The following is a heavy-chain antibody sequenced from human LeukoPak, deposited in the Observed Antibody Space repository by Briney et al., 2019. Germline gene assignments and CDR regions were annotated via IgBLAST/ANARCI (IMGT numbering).Heavy chain of an antibody. CDR3: ARHPIWFGELLYVWAFDI. CDR2: INHSGST. V-gene: IGHV4-30-2*01. Sequence: SQTLSLTCTVSGGSISSGGHSWSWIRQPPGKGLEWIGEINHSGSTNYNPSLKSRVTISVDTSKNQFSLKLSSVTAADTAVYYCARHPIWFGELLYVWAFDIWGQGTMVTVSS. CDR1: GGSISSGGHS. D-gene: IGHD3-10*01. J-gene: IGHJ3*02.